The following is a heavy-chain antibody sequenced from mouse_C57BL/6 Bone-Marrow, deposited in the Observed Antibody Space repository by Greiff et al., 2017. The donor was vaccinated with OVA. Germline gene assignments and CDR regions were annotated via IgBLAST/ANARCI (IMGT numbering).Heavy chain of an antibody. CDR1: GYTFTSYG. Sequence: VQLQQSGAELARPGASVKLSCKASGYTFTSYGISWVKQRTGQGLEWIGEIYPRSGNTYYNEKFKGKATLTADKSSSTAYMELRSLTSEDSAVYFGARSGSVTTVVATKGYYFDYWGQGTTLTVSS. CDR3: ARSGSVTTVVATKGYYFDY. V-gene: IGHV1-81*01. J-gene: IGHJ2*01. CDR2: IYPRSGNT. D-gene: IGHD1-1*01.